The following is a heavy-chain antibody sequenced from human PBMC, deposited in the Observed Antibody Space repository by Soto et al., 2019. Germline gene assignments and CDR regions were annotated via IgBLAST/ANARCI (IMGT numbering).Heavy chain of an antibody. D-gene: IGHD3-3*01. J-gene: IGHJ4*02. CDR3: XRLPVDTITSLDY. Sequence: EVQLVESGGDLVQPGGFLRLSCATSGFTFSRYWMHWVRQVPGKGLVWVSRINSDGSSISYSDSVKGRFTISRDNAKXXXXXXXXXXXXXXXXXXXXXRLPVDTITSLDYWGQGTLVTVSS. CDR1: GFTFSRYW. V-gene: IGHV3-74*01. CDR2: INSDGSSI.